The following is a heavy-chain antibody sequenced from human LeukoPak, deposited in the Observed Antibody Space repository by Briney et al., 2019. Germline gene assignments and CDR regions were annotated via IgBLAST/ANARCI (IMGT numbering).Heavy chain of an antibody. CDR2: ISYDGSNK. Sequence: RGSLRLSCAASGFTFSSYAMHWVRQAPGKGLEWVAVISYDGSNKYYADSVKGRFTISRDNSKNTLYLQMNSLRAEDTAVYYCARGSGSYYRLDYWGQGTLVTVSS. V-gene: IGHV3-30*04. CDR1: GFTFSSYA. CDR3: ARGSGSYYRLDY. D-gene: IGHD1-26*01. J-gene: IGHJ4*02.